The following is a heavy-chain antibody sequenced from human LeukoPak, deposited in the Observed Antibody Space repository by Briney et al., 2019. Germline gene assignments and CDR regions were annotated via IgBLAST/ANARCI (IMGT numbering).Heavy chain of an antibody. CDR2: ISSSSSYI. CDR1: GFTFSSYS. D-gene: IGHD6-13*01. J-gene: IGHJ4*02. V-gene: IGHV3-21*01. Sequence: PGGSLRLSCAASGFTFSSYSMNWVRQAPGKGLEWVSSISSSSSYIYYADSVKGRFTISRDNAKNSLYLQMNSLRAEDTAVYYCARAIKNSSSWYWFDYWGQGTLVTVSS. CDR3: ARAIKNSSSWYWFDY.